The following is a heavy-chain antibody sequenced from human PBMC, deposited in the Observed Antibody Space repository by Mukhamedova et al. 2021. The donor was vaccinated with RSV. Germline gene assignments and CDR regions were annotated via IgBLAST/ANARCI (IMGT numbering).Heavy chain of an antibody. CDR3: GATASSYSGSYSIGD. J-gene: IGHJ4*02. V-gene: IGHV3-30-3*01. CDR2: ISYDGSNK. Sequence: GLEWVAVISYDGSNKYYADSVKGRFTISRDNSKNTLYLQMNSLRAEDTAVYYCGATASSYSGSYSIGDWGQGTLVTVSS. D-gene: IGHD1-26*01.